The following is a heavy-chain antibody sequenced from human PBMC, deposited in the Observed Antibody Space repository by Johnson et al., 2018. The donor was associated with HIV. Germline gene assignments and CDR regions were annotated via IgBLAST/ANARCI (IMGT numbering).Heavy chain of an antibody. J-gene: IGHJ3*02. D-gene: IGHD5-12*01. CDR2: ISYDGSNK. Sequence: QVQLVESGGGVVQSGRSLRLSCAASGFTFGDSAIHWVRQAPGKGLEWVAVISYDGSNKYYADSVKGRFTISRDNSKNTLYLQMNSLRAEDTAVFYCAKIVATSDDVFDIWGQGTKVTVSS. CDR3: AKIVATSDDVFDI. V-gene: IGHV3-30*04. CDR1: GFTFGDSA.